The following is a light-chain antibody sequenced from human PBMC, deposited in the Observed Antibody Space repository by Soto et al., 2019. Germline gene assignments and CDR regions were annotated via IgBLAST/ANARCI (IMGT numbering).Light chain of an antibody. CDR2: TSS. J-gene: IGKJ4*01. CDR3: QQSYNAPLT. Sequence: DIQMTHSPSSLSASVGDRVTITCRASQSVNNYLNWYQQTSGKAPKLLIYTSSSLQSGVPSRFSGSGSGTDFTLTISSLQPEDFATYYCQQSYNAPLTSGGGTKVDIK. V-gene: IGKV1-39*01. CDR1: QSVNNY.